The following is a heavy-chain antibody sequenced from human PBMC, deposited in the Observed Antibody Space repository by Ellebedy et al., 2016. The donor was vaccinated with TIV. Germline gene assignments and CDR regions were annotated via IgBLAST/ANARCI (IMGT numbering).Heavy chain of an antibody. D-gene: IGHD3-16*01. CDR1: GFSFSAFA. Sequence: GGSLRLSCAASGFSFSAFAMHWVRQAPGKGLEWVAGIWYDGSQEHYADSVKGRFTISRDNAKNSLFLQMNSLTDEDTARYYCTRDPGGAPDLTLGNWGQGVLVTVSS. CDR3: TRDPGGAPDLTLGN. J-gene: IGHJ4*02. CDR2: IWYDGSQE. V-gene: IGHV3-33*01.